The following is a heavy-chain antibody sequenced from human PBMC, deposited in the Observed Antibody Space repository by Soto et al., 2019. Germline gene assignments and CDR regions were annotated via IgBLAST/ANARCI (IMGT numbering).Heavy chain of an antibody. CDR1: GDSISSRNW. CDR3: AKRGDWFGDCNRHYYES. V-gene: IGHV4-4*02. J-gene: IGHJ4*02. CDR2: ISQSGTT. D-gene: IGHD2-21*02. Sequence: SKTLSLTCAVSGDSISSRNWWSWVRQPPGKGLEWIWEISQSGTTNYNPSLESRVTVSADTSKNQFSLQLRSVTAADTAMYYCAKRGDWFGDCNRHYYESWGQGIKGTVSS.